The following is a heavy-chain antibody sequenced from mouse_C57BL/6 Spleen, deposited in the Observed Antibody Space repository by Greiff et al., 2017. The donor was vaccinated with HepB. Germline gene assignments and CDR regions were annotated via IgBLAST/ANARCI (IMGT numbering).Heavy chain of an antibody. V-gene: IGHV1-4*01. CDR3: ARVDYYGSSQFAY. CDR1: GYTFTSYT. D-gene: IGHD1-1*01. CDR2: INPSSGYT. J-gene: IGHJ3*01. Sequence: QVQLQQSGAELARPGASVKMSCKASGYTFTSYTMHWVKQRPGQGLEWIGYINPSSGYTKYNQKFKDKATLTADKSSSTAYMQLSSLTSEDSAVYYCARVDYYGSSQFAYWGQGTLVTVSA.